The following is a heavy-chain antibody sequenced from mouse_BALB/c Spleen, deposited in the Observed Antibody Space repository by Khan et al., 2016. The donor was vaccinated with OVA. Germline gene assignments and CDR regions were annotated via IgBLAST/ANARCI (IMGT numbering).Heavy chain of an antibody. Sequence: QIQLVQSGPELKKPGETVKISCKASGYSFTNYGFNWVKQAPGKGLKWMGWINTYNGEPTYADDFKGRFAFSLETSASTAHLQINNRKKEDTATYLCARSQLLCYAIDYWGQGTSVTVSS. J-gene: IGHJ4*01. D-gene: IGHD4-1*02. CDR3: ARSQLLCYAIDY. CDR2: INTYNGEP. CDR1: GYSFTNYG. V-gene: IGHV9-3-1*01.